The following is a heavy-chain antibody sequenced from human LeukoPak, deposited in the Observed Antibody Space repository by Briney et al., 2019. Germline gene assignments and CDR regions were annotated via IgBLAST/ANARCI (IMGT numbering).Heavy chain of an antibody. CDR2: ISGSGGST. D-gene: IGHD6-13*01. CDR3: AKDGYSTPYGMDV. J-gene: IGHJ6*02. Sequence: GGSLRLSCAASGFTFSSNAMRWVRQARGKGLEWVSAISGSGGSTCYADSVKGRFTISRDNSKYTLYLPMNSLRAEDTAVYYCAKDGYSTPYGMDVWGQGTAVTVSS. CDR1: GFTFSSNA. V-gene: IGHV3-23*01.